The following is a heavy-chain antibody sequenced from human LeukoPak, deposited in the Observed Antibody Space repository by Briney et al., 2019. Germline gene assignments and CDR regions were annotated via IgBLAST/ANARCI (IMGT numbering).Heavy chain of an antibody. CDR3: AKDHPPWSGSYWPHHY. D-gene: IGHD1-26*01. CDR1: GFTFSSYG. Sequence: RGSLRLSCAASGFTFSSYGMHWVRQAPGKGLEWVAVISYDGSNKYYADSVKGRFTISRDNSKNTLYLQMNSLRAEDTAVYYCAKDHPPWSGSYWPHHYWGQGTLVTVSS. V-gene: IGHV3-30*18. J-gene: IGHJ4*02. CDR2: ISYDGSNK.